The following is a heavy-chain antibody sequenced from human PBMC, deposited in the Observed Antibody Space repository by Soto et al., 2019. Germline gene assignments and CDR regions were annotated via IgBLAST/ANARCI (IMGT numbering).Heavy chain of an antibody. CDR3: ARVTGDPWYFDL. V-gene: IGHV4-59*01. CDR1: GGSISSYY. J-gene: IGHJ2*01. Sequence: SETLSLTCTVSGGSISSYYWSWIRQPPGKGLEWIGYIYYSGSTNYNTSLKSRVTISVDTSKNQFSLKLSSVTAADTTVYYCARVTGDPWYFDLWGRGTLVTVSS. CDR2: IYYSGST. D-gene: IGHD2-21*02.